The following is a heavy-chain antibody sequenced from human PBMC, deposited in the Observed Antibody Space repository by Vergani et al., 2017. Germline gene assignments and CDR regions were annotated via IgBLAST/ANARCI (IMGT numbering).Heavy chain of an antibody. V-gene: IGHV4-38-2*01. CDR3: ARSQGDYWYFDL. CDR1: GYSIGSGFY. CDR2: IHNRGKT. D-gene: IGHD2-21*01. J-gene: IGHJ2*01. Sequence: QVQLLESGPGLVKPSETLSLTCSVSGYSIGSGFYWSWIRQSPGEGLQWLTSIHNRGKTYHNPSLKSRVSVSLDTSKNRFSLNLTSVTSTDTAVYYCARSQGDYWYFDLWGPGSLVTVSS.